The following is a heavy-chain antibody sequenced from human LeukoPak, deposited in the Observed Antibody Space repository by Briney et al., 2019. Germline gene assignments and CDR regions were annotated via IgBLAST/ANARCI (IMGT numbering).Heavy chain of an antibody. D-gene: IGHD5-18*01. CDR2: IGTAGDT. CDR1: GFTFSSYD. Sequence: GGSLRLSCAASGFTFSSYDMHWVRQATGKGLEWVSAIGTAGDTYYPGSVKGRFTISRENAKNSLYLQMNSLRAEDTAVYYCARESGGSYGYSGAFDIWGRGTMVTVSS. CDR3: ARESGGSYGYSGAFDI. V-gene: IGHV3-13*01. J-gene: IGHJ3*02.